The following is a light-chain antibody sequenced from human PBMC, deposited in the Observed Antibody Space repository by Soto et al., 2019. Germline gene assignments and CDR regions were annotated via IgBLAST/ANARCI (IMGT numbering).Light chain of an antibody. J-gene: IGKJ1*01. Sequence: DIVMTQSPDSLAVSLGERATINCKSSQSVLYSSNNKNYLAWYQQKPGQPPKLLISWASTRESGVPDRFSGSGSGTDFTLNISSLQAEDVAVYYCQQYYTTPQTFDQGTKVEI. V-gene: IGKV4-1*01. CDR1: QSVLYSSNNKNY. CDR3: QQYYTTPQT. CDR2: WAS.